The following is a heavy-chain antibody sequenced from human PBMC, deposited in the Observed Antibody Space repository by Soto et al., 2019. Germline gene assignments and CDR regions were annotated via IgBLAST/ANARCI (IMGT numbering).Heavy chain of an antibody. J-gene: IGHJ6*02. D-gene: IGHD2-15*01. V-gene: IGHV1-2*04. CDR1: GYNLNDYY. CDR2: INPNHGGT. Sequence: QVQLVQSGAEVKKPGAPVKVSCKASGYNLNDYYIHWVRQAPGQGPEWMGWINPNHGGTSYAQKFQDWVTMTSDSSISTVYMELRRLTSDDTDSHSVARGRNTFYRGAAGASYPFYVWGQGTTVIVSS. CDR3: ARGRNTFYRGAAGASYPFYV.